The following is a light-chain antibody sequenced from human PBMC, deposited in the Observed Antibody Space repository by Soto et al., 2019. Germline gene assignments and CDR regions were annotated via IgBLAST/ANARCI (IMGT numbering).Light chain of an antibody. CDR2: EAS. V-gene: IGKV3-11*01. CDR3: QQRYNWPPCT. CDR1: QSISNS. J-gene: IGKJ2*02. Sequence: EVVLTQSPATLSLSPGERATLSCRASQSISNSLAWYQQKPGQAPRLLIYEASNRATGIPARFSGTGSGTDLTLTISILEPEDFAVYYCQQRYNWPPCTFGQGTKLEIK.